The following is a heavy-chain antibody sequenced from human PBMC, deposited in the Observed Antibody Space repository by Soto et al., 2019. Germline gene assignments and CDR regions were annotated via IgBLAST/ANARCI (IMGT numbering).Heavy chain of an antibody. CDR1: GFTFSDYY. CDR2: ISSSSSYT. V-gene: IGHV3-11*05. CDR3: ARDRRPFDY. J-gene: IGHJ4*02. Sequence: TGGSLRLSCAASGFTFSDYYMSWIRQAPGKGLEWVSYISSSSSYTNYADSVKGRFTISRDNAKNSLYLQMNSLRAEDTAVYYCARDRRPFDYWGQGTLVTVSS.